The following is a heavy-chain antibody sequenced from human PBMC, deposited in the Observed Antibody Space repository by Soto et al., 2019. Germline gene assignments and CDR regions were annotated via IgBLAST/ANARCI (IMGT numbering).Heavy chain of an antibody. Sequence: SVKVSCKASGYTFTSYGISWVRQAPGQGLEWMGGIIPIFGTANYAQKFQGRVTITADKSTSTAYMELSSLRSEDTAVYYCARDHYYDSSGYYLYGMDVWGEGTTGTATS. D-gene: IGHD3-22*01. CDR2: IIPIFGTA. CDR1: GYTFTSYG. CDR3: ARDHYYDSSGYYLYGMDV. V-gene: IGHV1-69*06. J-gene: IGHJ6*04.